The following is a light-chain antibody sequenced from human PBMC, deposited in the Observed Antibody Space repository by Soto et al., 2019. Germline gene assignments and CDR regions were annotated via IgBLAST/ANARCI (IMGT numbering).Light chain of an antibody. V-gene: IGKV3-15*01. CDR2: GAS. J-gene: IGKJ2*01. CDR1: QSVSSD. CDR3: QQYNIWRHT. Sequence: EIVMTQSPATLSVSPGERATLSCRASQSVSSDLAWYLQKPGQAPSLLVYGASTRATGMPARFSGSGSGTEFTLTISSLQSEDFAVYYCQQYNIWRHTFGQGTKLEIK.